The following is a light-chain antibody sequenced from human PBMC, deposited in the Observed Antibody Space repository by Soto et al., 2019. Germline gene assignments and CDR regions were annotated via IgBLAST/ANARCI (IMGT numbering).Light chain of an antibody. Sequence: DIVMTQSPDSLAMSLGERATINCKSSQSVLYSSNNKNHLGWYQQKPGQPPKLLIYWASTRESGVPDRFSGSGSGTDFTLTISSLQAEDVAVYYCQQYYSIPFTFGPGTKVDIK. CDR3: QQYYSIPFT. J-gene: IGKJ3*01. V-gene: IGKV4-1*01. CDR1: QSVLYSSNNKNH. CDR2: WAS.